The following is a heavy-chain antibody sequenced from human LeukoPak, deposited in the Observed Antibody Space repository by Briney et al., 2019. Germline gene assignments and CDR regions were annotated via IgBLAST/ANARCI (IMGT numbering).Heavy chain of an antibody. D-gene: IGHD6-13*01. CDR1: GFTFSSYG. J-gene: IGHJ4*02. CDR3: AKNMRGSSWYED. CDR2: IIGGGTDT. Sequence: QTGGSLRLSCAASGFTFSSYGMNWVRQAPGKGLEWVSGIIGGGTDTYYADSVKGRFTISRDNSKNTLYLQLNSLRAEDTAVYFCAKNMRGSSWYEDWGQGALVIVSS. V-gene: IGHV3-23*01.